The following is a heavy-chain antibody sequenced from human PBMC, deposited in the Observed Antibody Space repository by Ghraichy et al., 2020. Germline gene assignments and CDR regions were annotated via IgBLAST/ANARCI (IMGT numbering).Heavy chain of an antibody. J-gene: IGHJ4*02. V-gene: IGHV5-51*01. D-gene: IGHD3/OR15-3a*01. CDR1: GYSFTTYW. CDR3: VRMIFGTSPLDY. CDR2: IYPGDSDT. Sequence: GESLNISCKGSGYSFTTYWIAWVRQMPGKGLEWMGIIYPGDSDTRYSPSFQGQVTISADKSISTAYLQWSSLKASDTAMYYCVRMIFGTSPLDYWGQGTLVTVSS.